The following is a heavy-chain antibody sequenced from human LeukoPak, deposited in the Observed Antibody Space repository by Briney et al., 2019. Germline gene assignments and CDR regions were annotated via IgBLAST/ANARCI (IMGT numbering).Heavy chain of an antibody. CDR3: ARAPITMIVVDLGYYGMDV. V-gene: IGHV1-69*13. CDR2: IIPIFGTA. Sequence: GASVTVSCTASGYTFTSYGISWVRQAPGQGLEWMGGIIPIFGTANYAQKFQGRVTITADESTSTAYMELSSLRSEDTAVYYCARAPITMIVVDLGYYGMDVWGQGTTVTVSS. D-gene: IGHD3-22*01. J-gene: IGHJ6*02. CDR1: GYTFTSYG.